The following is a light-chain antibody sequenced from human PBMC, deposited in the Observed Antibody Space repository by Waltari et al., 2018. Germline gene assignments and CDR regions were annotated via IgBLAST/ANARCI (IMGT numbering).Light chain of an antibody. V-gene: IGLV2-11*01. CDR1: SSDVGYYTY. J-gene: IGLJ2*01. CDR2: YVT. CDR3: CSYAGSYILV. Sequence: QSALTQPRSVSGSPGQSVTISCTGTSSDVGYYTYFSGYQQYPGKAPKLIIYYVTERPSGVPDRFSGSKSGNTASLTISVLQAEDDADYFCCSYAGSYILVFGGGTKLTVL.